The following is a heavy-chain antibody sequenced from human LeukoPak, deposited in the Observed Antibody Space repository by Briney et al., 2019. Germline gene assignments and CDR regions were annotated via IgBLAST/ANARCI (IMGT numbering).Heavy chain of an antibody. V-gene: IGHV3-23*01. J-gene: IGHJ4*02. CDR1: GFTSSTYD. CDR3: AKDSSADDSSGYSYYFDY. D-gene: IGHD3-22*01. Sequence: GGSLRLSCAASGFTSSTYDMSWVRQAPGKGLEWVSAVSDSGGTTWYADSVKGRFTISRDNSKNTLYLQMNSLRAEDTAVYYCAKDSSADDSSGYSYYFDYWGQGTLVTVSS. CDR2: VSDSGGTT.